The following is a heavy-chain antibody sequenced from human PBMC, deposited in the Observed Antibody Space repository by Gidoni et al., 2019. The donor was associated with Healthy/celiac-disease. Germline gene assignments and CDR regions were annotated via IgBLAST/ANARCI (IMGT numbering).Heavy chain of an antibody. D-gene: IGHD6-19*01. V-gene: IGHV3-20*04. Sequence: EVQLVESGGGVVRPGGSLRLSCAASGVTCDGYGMSWVRQAPGKGLEWVSGINWNGCSTCYADSVKGRFTISRDNAKNSLYLQMNSLRAEDTALYYCARISYSSGWPNFDYWGQGTLVTVSS. CDR3: ARISYSSGWPNFDY. CDR1: GVTCDGYG. J-gene: IGHJ4*02. CDR2: INWNGCST.